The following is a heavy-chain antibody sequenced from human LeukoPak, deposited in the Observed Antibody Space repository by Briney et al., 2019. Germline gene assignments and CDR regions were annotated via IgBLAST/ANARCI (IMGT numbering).Heavy chain of an antibody. V-gene: IGHV3-23*01. D-gene: IGHD3-3*01. Sequence: GGSLRLSCAASGFTFSSYAMSWVRQAPGKGLEWVSAISGSGGSTYYAHSVKGRFTISRDNSKNTLYLQMNSLRAEDTAVYYCAKNSFYDFWSGYHFDYWGQGTLSPSPQ. CDR3: AKNSFYDFWSGYHFDY. CDR2: ISGSGGST. CDR1: GFTFSSYA. J-gene: IGHJ4*02.